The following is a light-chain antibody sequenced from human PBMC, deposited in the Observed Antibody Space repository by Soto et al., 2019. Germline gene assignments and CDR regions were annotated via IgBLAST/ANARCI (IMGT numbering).Light chain of an antibody. J-gene: IGKJ2*01. V-gene: IGKV1-39*01. Sequence: DIQMTQSPSSLSASVGDRVTITCRARQSISSYLNWYQQKPGKAPKLLIYAASSLQSGVPSRLSGSGSGTDFTLTISSLQPEDFATYYCQQSYSTPYTFGQGTKLEIK. CDR3: QQSYSTPYT. CDR2: AAS. CDR1: QSISSY.